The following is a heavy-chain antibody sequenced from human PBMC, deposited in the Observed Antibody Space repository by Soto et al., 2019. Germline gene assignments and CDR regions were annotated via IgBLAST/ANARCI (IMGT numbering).Heavy chain of an antibody. CDR2: IYNGGNT. Sequence: GGSLRLSCAASGFTFSSYWMHWVRQAPGKGLEWVSIIYNGGNTYYADSVKGRFTISRDDSKNTLYLQMNSLRAEDTAVYYCARDSYVSLWGRGTLVTVSS. J-gene: IGHJ2*01. CDR1: GFTFSSYW. V-gene: IGHV3-53*01. D-gene: IGHD3-16*01. CDR3: ARDSYVSL.